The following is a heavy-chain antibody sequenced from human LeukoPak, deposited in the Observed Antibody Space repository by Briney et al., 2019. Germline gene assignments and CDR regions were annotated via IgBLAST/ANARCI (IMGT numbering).Heavy chain of an antibody. D-gene: IGHD3-10*01. Sequence: SETLSLTCTVSGGSISSYYWSWIRQPPGKGLEWIGYIYYSGSTNYNPSLKSRVTISVDTSKNQFSLKLSSVTAADTAVYYCARDRRPARITMVRGVTPDAFDIWGQGTMVTVSS. V-gene: IGHV4-59*01. CDR1: GGSISSYY. CDR3: ARDRRPARITMVRGVTPDAFDI. CDR2: IYYSGST. J-gene: IGHJ3*02.